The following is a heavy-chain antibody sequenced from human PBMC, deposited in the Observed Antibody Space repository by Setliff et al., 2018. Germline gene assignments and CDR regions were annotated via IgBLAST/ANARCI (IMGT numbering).Heavy chain of an antibody. J-gene: IGHJ4*02. CDR2: IIHSGST. V-gene: IGHV4-34*12. CDR3: ARSFSRSEKFLLDY. CDR1: GGSFSGYY. D-gene: IGHD2-15*01. Sequence: KTSETLSLTCAVYGGSFSGYYWSWIRQPPGKRLEWIGEIIHSGSTNYNPSLKSRVTISMDTSKNQFSLKVSSVTAADTAVYYCARSFSRSEKFLLDYWGRGALVTVSS.